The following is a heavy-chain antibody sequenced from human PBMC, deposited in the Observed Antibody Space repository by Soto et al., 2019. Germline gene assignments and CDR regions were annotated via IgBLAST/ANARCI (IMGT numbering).Heavy chain of an antibody. CDR2: IYYSGST. J-gene: IGHJ5*02. D-gene: IGHD6-13*01. CDR3: ARRSSGIAASRIFSWFDP. CDR1: GGSISSSSYY. V-gene: IGHV4-39*01. Sequence: TSETLSLTCTVSGGSISSSSYYWGWIRQPPGKGLEWIGSIYYSGSTYYNPSLKSRVTISVDTSKNQFSLKLSSVTAADTAVYYCARRSSGIAASRIFSWFDPWGQGTLVTVSS.